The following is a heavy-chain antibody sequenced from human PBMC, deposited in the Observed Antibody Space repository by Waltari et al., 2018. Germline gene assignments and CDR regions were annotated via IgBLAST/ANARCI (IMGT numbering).Heavy chain of an antibody. D-gene: IGHD4-17*01. CDR3: ARHGYSGGWFDP. CDR2: MFNGGST. V-gene: IGHV4-39*01. CDR1: GASISSSNYY. J-gene: IGHJ5*02. Sequence: QLQLQESGPGLVKPSETLSLTCSVSGASISSSNYYWGWIRQPPGKGLEWIGKMFNGGSTYYHPPLKSLVTISVETSKNQFSLRLNSVTAADTAIYYCARHGYSGGWFDPWGQGTLVTVSS.